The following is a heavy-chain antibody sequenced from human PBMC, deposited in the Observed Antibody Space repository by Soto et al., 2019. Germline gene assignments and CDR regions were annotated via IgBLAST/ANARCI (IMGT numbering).Heavy chain of an antibody. CDR1: GFSFTEAW. V-gene: IGHV3-15*07. J-gene: IGHJ3*01. CDR3: TTDGNFGGVVVAFHL. D-gene: IGHD3-10*01. Sequence: EVQMVESGGGLVKPGGSLRLSCAVSGFSFTEAWMNWVRQAPGKGLEWVGRIKSKAGGGAIDYAAPVKGRLTISRDDSKDTLYLQNNSLKTEDTAVYYCTTDGNFGGVVVAFHLWGQGTMLTVSS. CDR2: IKSKAGGGAI.